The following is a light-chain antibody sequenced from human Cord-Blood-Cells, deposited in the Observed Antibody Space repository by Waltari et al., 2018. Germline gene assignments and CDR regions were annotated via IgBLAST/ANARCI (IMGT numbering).Light chain of an antibody. V-gene: IGKV4-1*01. Sequence: IVMTQSPDSLAVSLGERATINCKSSQSVLYSSNNKNYSAWYQQKPGQPTKLLIYWASTREAGVPDRFSGSGSGTDFTLTISSLQAEDVAVYYCQQYYSTPPTFGPGTKVDIK. CDR3: QQYYSTPPT. J-gene: IGKJ3*01. CDR1: QSVLYSSNNKNY. CDR2: WAS.